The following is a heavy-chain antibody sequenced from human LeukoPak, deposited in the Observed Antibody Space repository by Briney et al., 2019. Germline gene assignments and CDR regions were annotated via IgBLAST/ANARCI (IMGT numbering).Heavy chain of an antibody. V-gene: IGHV3-30-3*01. D-gene: IGHD4-17*01. CDR1: GFTFSSYA. CDR3: ARASASVDYGDYFDY. CDR2: ISYDGSNK. J-gene: IGHJ4*02. Sequence: GGSLRLSCAASGFTFSSYAMHWVRQAPGKGLEWVAVISYDGSNKYYADSVKGRFTISRDNSKNTLYLQMNSLRAEDTAMYYCARASASVDYGDYFDYWGQGTLVTVSS.